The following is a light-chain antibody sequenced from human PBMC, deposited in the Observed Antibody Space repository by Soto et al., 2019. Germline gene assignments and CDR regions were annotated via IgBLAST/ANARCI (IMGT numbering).Light chain of an antibody. V-gene: IGLV1-47*01. CDR3: AAWYGSRLWV. Sequence: QSVLTQPPSASGTPGQRVTISCSGSSSNIGSNYVYWYQQLPGTAPKLLIYRNNQRPSGVPDRFSGSKSGTSASLAISGLRSEDEAVYYCAAWYGSRLWVFGEGAKLPVL. CDR2: RNN. J-gene: IGLJ3*02. CDR1: SSNIGSNY.